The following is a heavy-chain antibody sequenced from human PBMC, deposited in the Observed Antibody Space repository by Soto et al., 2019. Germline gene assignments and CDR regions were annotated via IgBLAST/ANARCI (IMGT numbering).Heavy chain of an antibody. V-gene: IGHV1-3*05. CDR2: INAGNGNT. CDR3: ARSIVGATKPLDY. J-gene: IGHJ4*02. D-gene: IGHD1-26*01. CDR1: GYTFTSYA. Sequence: QVQLVQSGAEEKKPGASVKVSCKASGYTFTSYAMHWVRQAPGQRLEWMGWINAGNGNTKYSQKFKGRVTITRDTSASTAYMELSSLRSEDTAVYYCARSIVGATKPLDYWGQGTLVTVSS.